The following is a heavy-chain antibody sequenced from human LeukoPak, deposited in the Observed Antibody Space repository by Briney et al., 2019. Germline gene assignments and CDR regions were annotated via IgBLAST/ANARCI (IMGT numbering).Heavy chain of an antibody. D-gene: IGHD3-22*01. CDR1: GGSISSSSYY. CDR2: IYYSGST. Sequence: PSETLSLTCTVSGGSISSSSYYWGWIRQPPGKGLEWIGSIYYSGSTYYNPSLKSRATISVDTSKNQFSLKLSSVTAADTAVYYCARLWAYYDSSFAYAFDIWGQETMVTVSS. V-gene: IGHV4-39*01. CDR3: ARLWAYYDSSFAYAFDI. J-gene: IGHJ3*02.